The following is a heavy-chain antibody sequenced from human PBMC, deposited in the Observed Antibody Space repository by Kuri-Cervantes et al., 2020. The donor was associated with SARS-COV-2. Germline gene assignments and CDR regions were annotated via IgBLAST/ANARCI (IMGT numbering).Heavy chain of an antibody. D-gene: IGHD3-10*01. CDR2: ISWNSGSI. V-gene: IGHV3-9*01. J-gene: IGHJ6*02. CDR1: GFTFDDYA. CDR3: ARGTNLYYGSGSYPAPYYYYGMDV. Sequence: GGSLRLSCAASGFTFDDYAMHWVRQAPGKGLEWVSGISWNSGSIGYADSVKGRFTISRDNAKNSLYLQMNSLRAEDTAVYYCARGTNLYYGSGSYPAPYYYYGMDVWGQGTTVTVSS.